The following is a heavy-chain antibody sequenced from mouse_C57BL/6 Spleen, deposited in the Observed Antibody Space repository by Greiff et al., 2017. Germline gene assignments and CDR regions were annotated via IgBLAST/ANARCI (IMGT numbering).Heavy chain of an antibody. D-gene: IGHD1-1*01. CDR2: IDPSDSYT. CDR1: GYTFTSYW. J-gene: IGHJ3*01. V-gene: IGHV1-69*01. CDR3: ARLITTVVEEAWFAY. Sequence: QVQLQQPGAELVMPGASVKLSCKASGYTFTSYWMHWVKQRPGQGLEWIGEIDPSDSYTNYNQKFKGKSTLTVDKSSSTAYMQLRSLTSEDSAVYYCARLITTVVEEAWFAYWGQGTLVTVSA.